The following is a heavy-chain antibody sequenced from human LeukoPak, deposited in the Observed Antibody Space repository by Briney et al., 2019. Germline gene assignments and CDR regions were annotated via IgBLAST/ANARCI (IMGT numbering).Heavy chain of an antibody. CDR2: ISSSSSYI. Sequence: GGSLRLSCAASGFTFSSYSMNWVRQAPGKGLEWVSSISSSSSYIYYADSVKGRFTISRDNAKNSLYLQMNSLRAEDTAVYYCARKAFSNWGFSFDYWGQGTLVTVSS. J-gene: IGHJ4*02. V-gene: IGHV3-21*01. D-gene: IGHD7-27*01. CDR1: GFTFSSYS. CDR3: ARKAFSNWGFSFDY.